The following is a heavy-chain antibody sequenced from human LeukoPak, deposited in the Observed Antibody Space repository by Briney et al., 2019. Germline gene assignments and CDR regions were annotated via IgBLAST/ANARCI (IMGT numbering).Heavy chain of an antibody. Sequence: GGSLRLSCAASGFTFSSYWMSWVRQAPGKGPEWVANIKQDGSEKYYVDSVKGRFTISRDNAKNSLYLQMNSLRAEDTAVYYCARDYSSGWYNYFDYWGQGTLVTVSS. CDR3: ARDYSSGWYNYFDY. V-gene: IGHV3-7*01. D-gene: IGHD6-19*01. J-gene: IGHJ4*02. CDR2: IKQDGSEK. CDR1: GFTFSSYW.